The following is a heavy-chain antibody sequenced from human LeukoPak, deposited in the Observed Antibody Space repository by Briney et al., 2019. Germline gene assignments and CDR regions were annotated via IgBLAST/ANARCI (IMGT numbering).Heavy chain of an antibody. V-gene: IGHV4-59*08. Sequence: PSETLSLTCTVSGGSISSYYWSWIRQPPGKGLGWIGYIYYSGSTNYNPSLKSRVTVSVDTSKNQFSLKLSSVTAADTAVYYCAANDIVGAQLDYWGQGTLVTVSS. J-gene: IGHJ4*02. CDR3: AANDIVGAQLDY. D-gene: IGHD1-26*01. CDR1: GGSISSYY. CDR2: IYYSGST.